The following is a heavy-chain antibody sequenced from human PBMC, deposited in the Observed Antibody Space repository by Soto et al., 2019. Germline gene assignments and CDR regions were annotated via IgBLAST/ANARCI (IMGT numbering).Heavy chain of an antibody. Sequence: TGGSLRLSCAASGFTFSSYGMHWVRQAPGKGLEWVAVIWYDGSNKYYADSVKGRFTISRDNSKNTLYLQMNSLRAEDTAVYYCVRIRYSGYDPHMDVWGQGTTVTVSS. CDR3: VRIRYSGYDPHMDV. CDR2: IWYDGSNK. D-gene: IGHD5-12*01. CDR1: GFTFSSYG. J-gene: IGHJ6*01. V-gene: IGHV3-33*01.